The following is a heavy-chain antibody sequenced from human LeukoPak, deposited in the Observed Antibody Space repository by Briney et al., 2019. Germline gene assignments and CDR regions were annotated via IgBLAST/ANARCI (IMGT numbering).Heavy chain of an antibody. CDR2: MNPNSGNT. J-gene: IGHJ6*03. Sequence: ASVKVSCKASGYTFTSYDLNWVRQATGQGLEWMGWMNPNSGNTGYAQKFQGRLTFTRDTSVSTAYMELSSLRSEDTAVYYCTRDSSLYSNYPPFDYMDVWGKGTTVTVSS. CDR1: GYTFTSYD. V-gene: IGHV1-8*01. D-gene: IGHD4-11*01. CDR3: TRDSSLYSNYPPFDYMDV.